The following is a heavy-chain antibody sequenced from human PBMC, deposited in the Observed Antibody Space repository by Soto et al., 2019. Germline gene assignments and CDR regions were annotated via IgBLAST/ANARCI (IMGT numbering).Heavy chain of an antibody. CDR1: GFTFSNYA. J-gene: IGHJ3*02. CDR3: ARDHRSIWFDAFDI. Sequence: EVQLFESGGGLVQPGGSLRLSCAASGFTFSNYAMNWVRQAPGKGLEWVSSISNSGDTTYYADSVKGRFTISRDNSKNTLYLQMDSLRAEDTAVYYCARDHRSIWFDAFDIWGQGTMVTVSS. D-gene: IGHD6-13*01. CDR2: ISNSGDTT. V-gene: IGHV3-23*01.